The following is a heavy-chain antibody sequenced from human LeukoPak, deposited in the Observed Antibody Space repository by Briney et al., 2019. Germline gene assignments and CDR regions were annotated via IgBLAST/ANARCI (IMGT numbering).Heavy chain of an antibody. CDR2: ISSSSSYI. CDR1: GFTFSSYS. D-gene: IGHD4/OR15-4a*01. J-gene: IGHJ4*02. Sequence: GGTLRLSCAASGFTFSSYSMNWVREAPGNGLEWFSSISSSSSYIYYADSVPGRFTIPRDNSKTPLYLQMTSLRAEDTAVDYCARRAGAYSHPYDYWGQGTLVTVSS. V-gene: IGHV3-21*04. CDR3: ARRAGAYSHPYDY.